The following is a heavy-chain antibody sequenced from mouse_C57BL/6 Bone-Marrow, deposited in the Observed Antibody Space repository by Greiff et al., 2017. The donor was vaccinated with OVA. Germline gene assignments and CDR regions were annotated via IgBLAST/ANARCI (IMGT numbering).Heavy chain of an antibody. J-gene: IGHJ2*01. V-gene: IGHV1-26*01. CDR3: ARGWLPTRDYFDY. CDR2: INPNNGGT. CDR1: GYTFTDYY. D-gene: IGHD2-2*01. Sequence: EVQLQQSGPELVKPGASVKISCKASGYTFTDYYMNWVKQSHGKSLEWIGDINPNNGGTSYNQKFKGKATLTVDKSSSTAYMELRSLTSEDSAVYYCARGWLPTRDYFDYWGQGTTLTVSS.